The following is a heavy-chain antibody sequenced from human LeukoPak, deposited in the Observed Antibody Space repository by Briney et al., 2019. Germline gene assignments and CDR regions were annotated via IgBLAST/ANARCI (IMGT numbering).Heavy chain of an antibody. D-gene: IGHD1-26*01. J-gene: IGHJ4*02. CDR2: INHSGST. CDR1: GGSFSGYY. Sequence: SETLSLTCAVYGGSFSGYYWSWIRQPPGKGLEWIGEINHSGSTNYNPSLKSRVTISVDTSKNQFSLKLSSVTAADTAVYYCARASRSGSYRPLWSYGYWGQGTLVTVSS. CDR3: ARASRSGSYRPLWSYGY. V-gene: IGHV4-34*01.